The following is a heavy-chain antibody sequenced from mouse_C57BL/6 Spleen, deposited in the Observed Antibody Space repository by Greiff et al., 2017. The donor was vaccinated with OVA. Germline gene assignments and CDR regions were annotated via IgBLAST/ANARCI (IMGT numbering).Heavy chain of an antibody. CDR1: GFTFSDYG. J-gene: IGHJ3*01. D-gene: IGHD1-1*01. Sequence: EVKLVESGGGLVKPGGSLKLSCAASGFTFSDYGMHWVRQAPEKGLEWVAYISSGSSTIYYADTVKGRFTISRDNAKNTLFLQMTRLRSEDTAMYYCARTITTVVATPFAYWGQGTLVTVSA. V-gene: IGHV5-17*01. CDR3: ARTITTVVATPFAY. CDR2: ISSGSSTI.